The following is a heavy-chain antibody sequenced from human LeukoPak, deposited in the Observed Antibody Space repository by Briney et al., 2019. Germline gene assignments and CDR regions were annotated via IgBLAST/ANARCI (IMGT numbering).Heavy chain of an antibody. CDR2: ISGSGGST. V-gene: IGHV3-23*01. J-gene: IGHJ4*02. CDR1: GFTFSSYA. D-gene: IGHD5-24*01. Sequence: AGGSLRLSCAASGFTFSSYAMSWVRQAPGKGLEWVSAISGSGGSTYYADSVKGRFTISRDNSKNTVYLQMNSLRAEDTAVYYCAKDPERWLQLRLGFSDWGQGTLVTVSS. CDR3: AKDPERWLQLRLGFSD.